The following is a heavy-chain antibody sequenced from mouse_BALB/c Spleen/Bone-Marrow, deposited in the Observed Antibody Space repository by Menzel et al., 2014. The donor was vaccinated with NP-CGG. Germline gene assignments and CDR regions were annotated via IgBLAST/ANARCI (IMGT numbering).Heavy chain of an antibody. V-gene: IGHV5-2*01. CDR3: ARHNYRYDDYAMDY. CDR2: INSDGGST. CDR1: EYEFPSHD. Sequence: EVKLMESGGGLVQPGESLKLSYESNEYEFPSHDMSWVRKTPEKRLELVAAINSDGGSTYYPDTMERRFIISRDNTKKTLYLQMSSLRSEDTALYYCARHNYRYDDYAMDYWGQGTSVTVSS. J-gene: IGHJ4*01. D-gene: IGHD2-14*01.